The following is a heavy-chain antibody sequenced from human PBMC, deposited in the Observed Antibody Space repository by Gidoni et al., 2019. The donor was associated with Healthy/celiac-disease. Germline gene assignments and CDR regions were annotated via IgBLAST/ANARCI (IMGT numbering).Heavy chain of an antibody. CDR2: IYYSGST. D-gene: IGHD3-10*01. J-gene: IGHJ3*02. CDR1: GCSISSYY. Sequence: QVQLQESGPGLVQPSETLSLTCTVSGCSISSYYWSWIRQPPGNGLEWIGYIYYSGSTNYNPSLKSRVTISVDTSKNQFSLKLSSVTAADTAVYYCARDRGRGFFDAFDIWGQGTMVTVSS. CDR3: ARDRGRGFFDAFDI. V-gene: IGHV4-59*01.